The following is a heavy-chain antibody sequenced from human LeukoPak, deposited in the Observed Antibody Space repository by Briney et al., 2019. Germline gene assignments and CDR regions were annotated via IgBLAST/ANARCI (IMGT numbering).Heavy chain of an antibody. CDR1: GYTFTSYA. CDR3: ARGVPVERRFDY. J-gene: IGHJ4*02. Sequence: GASVKVSCKASGYTFTSYAMHWVRQAPGQRLERMGWINAGNGNTKYSQKFQGRVTITRDTSASTAYMELSSLRSDGTAVYYCARGVPVERRFDYWGQGTLVTVSS. CDR2: INAGNGNT. D-gene: IGHD1-1*01. V-gene: IGHV1-3*01.